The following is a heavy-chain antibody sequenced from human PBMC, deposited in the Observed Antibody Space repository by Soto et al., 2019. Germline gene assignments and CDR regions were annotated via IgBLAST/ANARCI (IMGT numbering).Heavy chain of an antibody. D-gene: IGHD6-13*01. CDR3: AREAAAGQQDFDY. V-gene: IGHV3-33*01. CDR2: IWYDGSNK. J-gene: IGHJ4*02. CDR1: GFTFSSYG. Sequence: PGGSLRLSCAASGFTFSSYGMHWVRQAPGKGLEWVAVIWYDGSNKYYADSVKGRFTISRDNSKNTLYLQMNSLRAEDTAVYYCAREAAAGQQDFDYWGQGTLVTVSS.